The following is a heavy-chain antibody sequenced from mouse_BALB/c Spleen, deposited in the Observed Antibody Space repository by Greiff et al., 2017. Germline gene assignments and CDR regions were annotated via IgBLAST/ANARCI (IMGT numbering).Heavy chain of an antibody. Sequence: LQQPGSELVRPGASVKLSCKASGYTFTSYWMHWVKQRPGQGLEWIGNIYPGSGSTNYDEKFKSKATLTVDTSSSTAYMQLSSLTSEDSAVYYCTRGSSYPYYFDYWGQGTTLTVSS. J-gene: IGHJ2*01. CDR2: IYPGSGST. V-gene: IGHV1S22*01. D-gene: IGHD1-1*01. CDR3: TRGSSYPYYFDY. CDR1: GYTFTSYW.